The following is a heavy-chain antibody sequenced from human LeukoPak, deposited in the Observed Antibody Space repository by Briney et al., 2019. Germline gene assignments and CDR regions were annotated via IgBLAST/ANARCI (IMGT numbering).Heavy chain of an antibody. CDR1: GYTFTSYD. CDR3: ARPGRNRGYYFDY. D-gene: IGHD6-25*01. Sequence: ASVKVSCKASGYTFTSYDINWVRQATGQGLEWMGWMNPNSGNTGYAQKFQGRVTMTRNTSISTAYMELSSLRSEDTPVYYCARPGRNRGYYFDYWGQGTLVTVSS. J-gene: IGHJ4*02. V-gene: IGHV1-8*01. CDR2: MNPNSGNT.